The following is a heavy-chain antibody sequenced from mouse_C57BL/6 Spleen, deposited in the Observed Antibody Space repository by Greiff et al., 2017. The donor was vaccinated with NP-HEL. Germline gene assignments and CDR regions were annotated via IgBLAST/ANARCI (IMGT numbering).Heavy chain of an antibody. V-gene: IGHV1-59*01. D-gene: IGHD2-2*01. Sequence: QVQLQQPGAELVRPGTSVKLSCKASGYTFTSYWMHWVKQRPGQGLEWIGVIDPSDSYTNYNQKFKGKATLTVDTSSSTAYMQLSSLTSEDSAVYYCARESGLPPAWFAYWGQGTLVTVSA. CDR2: IDPSDSYT. J-gene: IGHJ3*01. CDR3: ARESGLPPAWFAY. CDR1: GYTFTSYW.